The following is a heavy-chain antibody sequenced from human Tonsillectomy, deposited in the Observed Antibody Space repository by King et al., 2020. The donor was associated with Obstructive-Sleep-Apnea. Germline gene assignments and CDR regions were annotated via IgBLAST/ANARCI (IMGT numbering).Heavy chain of an antibody. CDR3: ARQWVVTATLDY. CDR1: GGSISTYY. V-gene: IGHV4-59*08. D-gene: IGHD2-21*02. Sequence: PLQESGPGLVKPSETLSLTCSVSGGSISTYYWSWLRQPPGKGLEWIGYIYYSGSTNYNPSLKSRVTMSVDTSKNQFSLKLRSVTAADTAIYYCARQWVVTATLDYWGQGTLVTVSS. CDR2: IYYSGST. J-gene: IGHJ4*02.